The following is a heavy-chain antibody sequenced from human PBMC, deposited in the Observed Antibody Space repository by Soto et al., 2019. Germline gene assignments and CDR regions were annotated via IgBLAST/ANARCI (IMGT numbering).Heavy chain of an antibody. CDR1: GASVSSGDYY. CDR3: VGTGTTDDY. CDR2: IYYSGDS. D-gene: IGHD4-17*01. V-gene: IGHV4-30-4*08. J-gene: IGHJ4*02. Sequence: PSETLSLTCTVSGASVSSGDYYWSSIRQSPGKGLEWIGYIYYSGDSYYNPSLKGRLTISIDTSKNQSSLILNSVTVADTAIYYCVGTGTTDDYWGRGTLVTVPQ.